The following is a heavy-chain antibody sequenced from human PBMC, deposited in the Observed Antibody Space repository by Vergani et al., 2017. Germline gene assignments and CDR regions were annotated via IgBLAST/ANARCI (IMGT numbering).Heavy chain of an antibody. CDR2: IWYDGADK. CDR1: GFTFSSYG. Sequence: VHLVESGGGVVQPGRSLRLSCAASGFTFSSYGMHWVRQAPGKGLEWVAVIWYDGADKYYADSVKGRFTISRDNSKNTLYLQMNSLRAEDTAVYYCARGYCTGGSCYSLFDYWGQGTLVTVSS. J-gene: IGHJ4*02. V-gene: IGHV3-33*01. CDR3: ARGYCTGGSCYSLFDY. D-gene: IGHD2-15*01.